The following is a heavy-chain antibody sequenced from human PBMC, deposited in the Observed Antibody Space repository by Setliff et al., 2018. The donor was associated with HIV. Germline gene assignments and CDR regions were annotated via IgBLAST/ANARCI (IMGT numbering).Heavy chain of an antibody. D-gene: IGHD4-4*01. J-gene: IGHJ4*02. CDR1: GGAFSSYA. CDR3: ARDRPGDGGNYQIDY. Sequence: ASVKVSCKASGGAFSSYALSWVRQAPGQGLEWMGWIYPNSGDTKYAQKFQGRVTMTRDTSISTAYMELSWLSSDDTAVYYCARDRPGDGGNYQIDYWGQGTLVTVSS. CDR2: IYPNSGDT. V-gene: IGHV1-2*02.